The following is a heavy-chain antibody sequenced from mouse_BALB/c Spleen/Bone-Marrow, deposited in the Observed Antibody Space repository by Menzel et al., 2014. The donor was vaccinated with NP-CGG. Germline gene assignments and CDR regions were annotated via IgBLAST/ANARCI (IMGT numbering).Heavy chain of an antibody. V-gene: IGHV4-1*02. Sequence: EVKLVESGGGLVQPGGSLKLSCAASGFDFSRYWMSWVRQAPGKGLEWIGKINPDSSTINYTPSLKDKFIISRDNAKNTLYLQMSKVRSEDTALYYCARQGYYGYSDYWGQGTTLTVSS. CDR2: INPDSSTI. J-gene: IGHJ2*01. CDR1: GFDFSRYW. CDR3: ARQGYYGYSDY. D-gene: IGHD1-2*01.